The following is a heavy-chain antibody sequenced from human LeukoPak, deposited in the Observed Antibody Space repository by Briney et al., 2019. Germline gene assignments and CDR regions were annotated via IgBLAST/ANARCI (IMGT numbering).Heavy chain of an antibody. CDR2: ISRSSSTI. V-gene: IGHV3-48*04. Sequence: PSETLSLTCTVSGGSISSSSYYWGWIRQPPGKGLEWVSYISRSSSTIYYADSVKGRFTISRDNAKNSLYLQMNSLRAEDTAVYYCARVPQYSNYQAWGQGTLVTVSS. J-gene: IGHJ4*02. D-gene: IGHD4-11*01. CDR3: ARVPQYSNYQA. CDR1: GGSISSSS.